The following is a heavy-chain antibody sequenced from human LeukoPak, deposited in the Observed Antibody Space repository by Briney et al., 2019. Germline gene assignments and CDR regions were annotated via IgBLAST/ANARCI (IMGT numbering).Heavy chain of an antibody. V-gene: IGHV1-18*01. D-gene: IGHD2-2*02. CDR1: GYTFTSYG. J-gene: IGHJ3*01. Sequence: ASVKVSCKASGYTFTSYGISWVRQAPGQGLEWMGWISAYNGNTNYAQKLQGRVTMTTDTSTSTAYLELRSLRSDDTAVYYCARDVGYCSSTSCYSVHDAFDLWGQGKMVTVSS. CDR3: ARDVGYCSSTSCYSVHDAFDL. CDR2: ISAYNGNT.